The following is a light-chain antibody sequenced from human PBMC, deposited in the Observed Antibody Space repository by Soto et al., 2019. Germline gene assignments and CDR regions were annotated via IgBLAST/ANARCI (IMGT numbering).Light chain of an antibody. V-gene: IGLV2-14*01. CDR2: EVS. Sequence: QSVLTQPASVSGSPGQSITISCTGSSSDVGGYNHVSWYQQHPGKAPKLMIYEVSNRPSGVSNRFSGSKSGNTASLTISGLQAEDEADYYCSSYTNSTTRIIFGGGTKLTVL. CDR1: SSDVGGYNH. CDR3: SSYTNSTTRII. J-gene: IGLJ2*01.